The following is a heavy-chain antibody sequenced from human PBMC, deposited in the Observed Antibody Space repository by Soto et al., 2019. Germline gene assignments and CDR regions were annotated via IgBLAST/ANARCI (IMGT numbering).Heavy chain of an antibody. CDR1: GYTFTGNY. V-gene: IGHV1-2*02. CDR2: INPNSGGT. D-gene: IGHD3-10*01. J-gene: IGHJ6*02. CDR3: ARDGAYDRGSMDV. Sequence: QVQLVQSGAEVKRPGASVKVSCKASGYTFTGNYIHWVRQAPGQGLEWMGWINPNSGGTNYAQKFQGRVTMTRDTSMNTAYMELSRLTSDDTAVYYCARDGAYDRGSMDVWGQGTTVTVSS.